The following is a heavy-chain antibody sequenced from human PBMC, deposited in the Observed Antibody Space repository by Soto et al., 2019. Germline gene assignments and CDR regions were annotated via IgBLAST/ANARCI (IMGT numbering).Heavy chain of an antibody. V-gene: IGHV1-8*02. J-gene: IGHJ5*02. CDR3: ARGLRYSSSWSTGNWFDP. CDR2: MNPNSGNT. Sequence: ASVKVSCKASGYTFTSYSINWVRQATGQGLEWMGWMNPNSGNTGYAQKFQGRVTMTRNTSISTAYMELSSLRSEDTAVYYCARGLRYSSSWSTGNWFDPWGQGTLVTVSS. CDR1: GYTFTSYS. D-gene: IGHD6-13*01.